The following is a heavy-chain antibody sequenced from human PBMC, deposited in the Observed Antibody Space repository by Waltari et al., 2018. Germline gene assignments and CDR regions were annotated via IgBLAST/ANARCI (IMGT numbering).Heavy chain of an antibody. V-gene: IGHV1-8*01. CDR2: MNPNSGNT. Sequence: QVQLVQSGAEVKKPGASVKVSCKASGYTFTSYDINWVRQATGQGLEWMGWMNPNSGNTGYAQKFQGRVTITADTSTDTAYMELSSLRSEDTAVYYCATDEGGIFDYWGQGTLVTVSS. CDR3: ATDEGGIFDY. D-gene: IGHD3-16*01. CDR1: GYTFTSYD. J-gene: IGHJ4*02.